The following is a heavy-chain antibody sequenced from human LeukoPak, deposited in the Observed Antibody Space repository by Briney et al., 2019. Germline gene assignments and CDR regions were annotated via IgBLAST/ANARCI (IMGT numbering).Heavy chain of an antibody. Sequence: PGGSLRLSCVASGFSFSGYWMSWVRQAPGKGLEWVGFIRSKAYGGTTEYAASVKGRFTISRDDSKSIAYLQMNSLKTEDTAVYYCTRGSSSWYNGYFDYWGQGTLVTVSS. CDR2: IRSKAYGGTT. J-gene: IGHJ4*02. V-gene: IGHV3-49*04. CDR1: GFSFSGYW. D-gene: IGHD6-13*01. CDR3: TRGSSSWYNGYFDY.